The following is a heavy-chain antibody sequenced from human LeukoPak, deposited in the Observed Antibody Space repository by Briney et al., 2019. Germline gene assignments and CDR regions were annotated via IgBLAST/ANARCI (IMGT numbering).Heavy chain of an antibody. Sequence: SVKVSCKASGGTFSSNAISWVRQAPGQGLEWMGGITPIFGTANYAQKFQGRVTITADESTSTAYMELSSLRSEDTAVYYCASAYDSSGYYYCGYWGQGTLVTVSS. CDR2: ITPIFGTA. V-gene: IGHV1-69*01. D-gene: IGHD3-22*01. J-gene: IGHJ4*02. CDR1: GGTFSSNA. CDR3: ASAYDSSGYYYCGY.